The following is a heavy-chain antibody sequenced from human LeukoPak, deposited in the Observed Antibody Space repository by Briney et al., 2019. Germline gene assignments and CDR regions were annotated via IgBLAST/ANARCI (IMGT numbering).Heavy chain of an antibody. D-gene: IGHD5-24*01. CDR3: AREDGDGYNFGAFDI. CDR1: GFTFDDYA. Sequence: GGSLRLSCAASGFTFDDYAMHWVRQVPGKGLEWVSGISWNSGSIGYADSVKGRFTISRDNAKNSLYLQMNSLRAEDTAVYYCAREDGDGYNFGAFDIWGQGTMVTVSS. CDR2: ISWNSGSI. J-gene: IGHJ3*02. V-gene: IGHV3-9*01.